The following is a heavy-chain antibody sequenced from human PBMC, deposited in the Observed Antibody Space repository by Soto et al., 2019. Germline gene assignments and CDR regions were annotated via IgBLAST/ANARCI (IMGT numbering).Heavy chain of an antibody. CDR2: MSPKTGNT. D-gene: IGHD7-27*01. CDR3: ARGPPDWGFDL. V-gene: IGHV1-8*01. Sequence: QVQLVQSGAEVKKPGASVKVSCKASRYTFTSYDINWVRQATGQGLEWIGWMSPKTGNTGYAQNFQGRVTMTRNPSISTAYMELSSLTSEDTAIYYCARGPPDWGFDLWGQGTLVPVSS. CDR1: RYTFTSYD. J-gene: IGHJ4*02.